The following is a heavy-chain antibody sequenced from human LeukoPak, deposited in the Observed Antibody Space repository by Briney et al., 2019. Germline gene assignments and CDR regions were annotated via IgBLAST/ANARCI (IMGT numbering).Heavy chain of an antibody. CDR1: GGTFSSYA. Sequence: SVKVSCKASGGTFSSYAVSWVRQAPGQGLEWKGGIIPILGRANYAQKFQGRVTITADKSASTAYMEVSSLRYEDTAVYYCARVALPFNYYYYGMDVWGQGTMVTVSS. V-gene: IGHV1-69*10. J-gene: IGHJ6*02. CDR3: ARVALPFNYYYYGMDV. CDR2: IIPILGRA. D-gene: IGHD2/OR15-2a*01.